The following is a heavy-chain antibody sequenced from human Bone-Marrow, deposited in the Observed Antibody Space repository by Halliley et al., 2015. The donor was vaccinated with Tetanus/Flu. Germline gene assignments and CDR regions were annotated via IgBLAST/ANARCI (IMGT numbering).Heavy chain of an antibody. D-gene: IGHD2-15*01. CDR2: T. CDR3: AKDGACSGLTCYQNYYYHYGLDV. Sequence: TYYAESVKGRFTISGDTSKNTVYLHMNSLRGDDMAVYYCAKDGACSGLTCYQNYYYHYGLDVWGQGTTVTVSS. V-gene: IGHV3-23*01. J-gene: IGHJ6*02.